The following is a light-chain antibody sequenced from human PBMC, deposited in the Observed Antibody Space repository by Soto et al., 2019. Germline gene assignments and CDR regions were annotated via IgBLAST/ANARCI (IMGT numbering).Light chain of an antibody. Sequence: QSVLTQPASVSGSPGQSITISCTGTSSDFGSYNLVSWYQQHPGKAPKLMIYDVSKRPSGVSNRFSGSKSDNTASLTISGLQAEDEADFYCCSYAGSTTFYVFGTGTKVTVL. J-gene: IGLJ1*01. CDR1: SSDFGSYNL. CDR2: DVS. CDR3: CSYAGSTTFYV. V-gene: IGLV2-23*02.